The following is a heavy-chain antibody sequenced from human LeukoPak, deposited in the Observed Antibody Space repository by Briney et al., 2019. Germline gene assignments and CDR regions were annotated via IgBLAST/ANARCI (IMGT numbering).Heavy chain of an antibody. V-gene: IGHV1-18*01. CDR2: ISAYNGNT. D-gene: IGHD1-26*01. CDR1: GGTFNNYA. CDR3: ARDISESGSLDY. Sequence: ASVKVSCKTSGGTFNNYAISWVRQAPGQGLEWMGWISAYNGNTNYAQRLQGRVTMTTDTSTSTAYMELRSLRSDDTAVYYCARDISESGSLDYWGQGTLVTVSS. J-gene: IGHJ4*02.